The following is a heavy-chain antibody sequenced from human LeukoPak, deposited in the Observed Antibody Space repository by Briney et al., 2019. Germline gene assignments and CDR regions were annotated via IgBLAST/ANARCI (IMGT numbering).Heavy chain of an antibody. CDR2: ISSSSSYI. V-gene: IGHV3-21*01. Sequence: PGGSLRLSCSASGFTFSSSSMNWVRQAPGKGLEWVSSISSSSSYIYYADSVKGRFTISRDNAKNSLYLQMNSLRAEDTAVYYCARGITIFGVVTGYWGQGTLVTVSS. J-gene: IGHJ4*02. D-gene: IGHD3-3*01. CDR1: GFTFSSSS. CDR3: ARGITIFGVVTGY.